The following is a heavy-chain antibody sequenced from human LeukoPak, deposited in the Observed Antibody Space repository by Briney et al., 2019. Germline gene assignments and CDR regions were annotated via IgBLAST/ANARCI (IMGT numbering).Heavy chain of an antibody. Sequence: GGSLRLSCAASGFTFRSYWMSWVRQAPGKGLEWVASIKQGGSEKFYVDSVKGRFTISRDNAKNSLYLQMNSLRAEDTAVYYCARDTWGYFDLWGRGTQVTVSS. CDR2: IKQGGSEK. CDR3: ARDTWGYFDL. J-gene: IGHJ2*01. D-gene: IGHD7-27*01. CDR1: GFTFRSYW. V-gene: IGHV3-7*04.